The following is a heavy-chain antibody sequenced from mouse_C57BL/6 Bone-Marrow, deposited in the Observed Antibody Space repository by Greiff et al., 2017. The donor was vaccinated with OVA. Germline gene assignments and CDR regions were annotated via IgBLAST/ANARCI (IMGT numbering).Heavy chain of an antibody. V-gene: IGHV1-69*01. J-gene: IGHJ2*01. CDR2: IDPSDSYT. D-gene: IGHD2-12*01. Sequence: VQLKQPGAELVMPGASVKLSCKASGYTFTSYWMHWVKQRPGQGLEWIGEIDPSDSYTNYNQKFQGKSTLTVDKSSSTAYMQLSSLTSEGSAVYYCARVLVGYFDYWGQGTTLTVSS. CDR3: ARVLVGYFDY. CDR1: GYTFTSYW.